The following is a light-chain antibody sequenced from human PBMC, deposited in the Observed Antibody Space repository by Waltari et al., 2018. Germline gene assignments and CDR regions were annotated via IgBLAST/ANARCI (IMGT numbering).Light chain of an antibody. CDR1: QSVSGH. CDR3: QQYYDWPPWT. CDR2: GAF. Sequence: IVMTQSPAPLSVSPGERATLSCRASQSVSGHLAWYQQKPGQAPRLIIHGAFTRATGIPARFSGSGSGTEFSLTISSLQSEDFAIYYCQQYYDWPPWTFGQGTKVEL. V-gene: IGKV3D-15*01. J-gene: IGKJ1*01.